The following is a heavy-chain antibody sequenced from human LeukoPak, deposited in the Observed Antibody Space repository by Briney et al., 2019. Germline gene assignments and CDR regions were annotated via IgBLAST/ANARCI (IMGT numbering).Heavy chain of an antibody. CDR1: GFTFSSYG. CDR3: AKDHSRDGYNLDY. CDR2: IRYDGSNK. V-gene: IGHV3-30*02. J-gene: IGHJ4*02. Sequence: GGSLRLSCAASGFTFSSYGMHWVRQAPGKGLEWVAFIRYDGSNKYYADSVKGRFTISRDNSKNTLYLQMNSLGAEDTAVYYCAKDHSRDGYNLDYWGQRTLVTVSS. D-gene: IGHD5-24*01.